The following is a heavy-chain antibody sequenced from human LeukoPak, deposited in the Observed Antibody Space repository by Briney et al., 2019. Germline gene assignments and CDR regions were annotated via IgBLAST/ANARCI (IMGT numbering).Heavy chain of an antibody. D-gene: IGHD6-6*01. J-gene: IGHJ4*02. CDR2: IKQDGSEK. V-gene: IGHV3-7*01. Sequence: GGSLRLSCAVSGFTFSTYWMSWVRQAPGKGLEWVANIKQDGSEKYYVDSVKGRFTISRDNAKNSLYLQMNSLRAEDAAVYYCARDGPGSSSSDFDYWGQGTLVTVSS. CDR3: ARDGPGSSSSDFDY. CDR1: GFTFSTYW.